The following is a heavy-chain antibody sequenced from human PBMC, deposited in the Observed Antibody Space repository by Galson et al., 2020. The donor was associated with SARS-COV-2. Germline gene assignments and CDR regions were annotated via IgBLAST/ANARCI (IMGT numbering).Heavy chain of an antibody. CDR2: IYYSGNT. J-gene: IGHJ4*02. V-gene: IGHV4-59*11. CDR1: GDSMNFHY. Sequence: SETLSLTCAVSGDSMNFHYWSWIRQPPGKGLEWLGYIYYSGNTNYSPSLKSRVTISVDTSKNHFSLRLTSVTAADTAFYYCARGRGELDYWGQGTLVSVSS. D-gene: IGHD7-27*01. CDR3: ARGRGELDY.